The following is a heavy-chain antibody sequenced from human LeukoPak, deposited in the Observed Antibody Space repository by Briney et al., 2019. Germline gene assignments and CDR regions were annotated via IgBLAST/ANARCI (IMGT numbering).Heavy chain of an antibody. D-gene: IGHD3-10*01. CDR2: IIPIFGTA. CDR1: GGTFSGYA. CDR3: ARVHYYGSGSYYNWFDP. Sequence: ASVKVSCKASGGTFSGYAISWVRQAPGQGLEWMGGIIPIFGTANYAQKFQGRVTITADESTSTAYMELSSLRSEDTAVYYCARVHYYGSGSYYNWFDPWGQGTLVTVSS. V-gene: IGHV1-69*13. J-gene: IGHJ5*02.